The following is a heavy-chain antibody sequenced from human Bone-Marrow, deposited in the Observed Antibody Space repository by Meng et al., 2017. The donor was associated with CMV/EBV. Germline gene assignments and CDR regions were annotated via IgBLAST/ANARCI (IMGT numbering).Heavy chain of an antibody. V-gene: IGHV3-30*02. CDR1: GFTFSSYG. CDR2: IRYDGSNK. CDR3: LPAVARY. Sequence: GESLKISCAASGFTFSSYGMHWVRQAPGKGLEWVAFIRYDGSNKYYADSVKGRFTISRDNSKNTLYLQMNSLRAEDTAVYYRLPAVARYWGQGTLVTVSS. D-gene: IGHD2-2*01. J-gene: IGHJ4*02.